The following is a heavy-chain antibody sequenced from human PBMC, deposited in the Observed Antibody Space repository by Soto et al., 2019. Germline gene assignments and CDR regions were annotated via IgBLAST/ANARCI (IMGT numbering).Heavy chain of an antibody. V-gene: IGHV6-1*01. D-gene: IGHD6-6*01. CDR3: ARDIARSRSSVFGIPSPNRYFDY. CDR1: GDSVSSNSAA. Sequence: SQTLSLTCAISGDSVSSNSAAWNWIRQSPSRGLEWLGRTYYRSKWYNDYAVSVKSRITINPDTSKNQFSLQLNSVTPEDTAVYYRARDIARSRSSVFGIPSPNRYFDYWGQGTLVTVSS. CDR2: TYYRSKWYN. J-gene: IGHJ4*02.